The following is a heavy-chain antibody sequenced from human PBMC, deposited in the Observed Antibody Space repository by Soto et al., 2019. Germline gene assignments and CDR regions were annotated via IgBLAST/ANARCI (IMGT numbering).Heavy chain of an antibody. CDR2: ISAYNGNT. J-gene: IGHJ6*02. CDR1: GYTFTSYG. V-gene: IGHV1-18*01. CDR3: ARVPVTKAYYYYGMDV. Sequence: QVQLVQSGAEVKKPGASVKVSCKASGYTFTSYGISWVRQAPGQGLEWMGWISAYNGNTNYAQKLQGRVTMTTDTSTSTADMELRSLRADDTAVYYCARVPVTKAYYYYGMDVWGQGTTVTVSS. D-gene: IGHD4-17*01.